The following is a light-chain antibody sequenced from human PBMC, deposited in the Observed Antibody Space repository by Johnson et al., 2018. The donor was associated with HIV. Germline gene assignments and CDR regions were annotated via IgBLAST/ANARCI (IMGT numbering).Light chain of an antibody. CDR3: GTWDSSLSAYV. CDR2: DNN. CDR1: SSNVGSSF. J-gene: IGLJ1*01. V-gene: IGLV1-51*01. Sequence: QFVLTQPPSVSAAPGQTVTISYSGSSSNVGSSFVSWYRQVPGTAPKLLIYDNNKRPSGIPGRFSGSKSGPSATLGITGLQTGDEADYYCGTWDSSLSAYVFGTGTKVTVL.